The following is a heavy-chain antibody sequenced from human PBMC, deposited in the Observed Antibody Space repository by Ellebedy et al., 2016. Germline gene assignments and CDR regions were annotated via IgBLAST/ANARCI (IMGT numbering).Heavy chain of an antibody. V-gene: IGHV4-61*01. CDR3: ARTTRLGDYVFDA. Sequence: SETLSLTCSVSGGFVSSSPYYWSWIRQSPGKGLEWIGFVYFTGTTEYNPSLESRVTISVDTSKNQFSLKLTSVTAADTAVYYCARTTRLGDYVFDAWGQGTLVTVSS. J-gene: IGHJ4*02. CDR2: VYFTGTT. CDR1: GGFVSSSPYY. D-gene: IGHD4-17*01.